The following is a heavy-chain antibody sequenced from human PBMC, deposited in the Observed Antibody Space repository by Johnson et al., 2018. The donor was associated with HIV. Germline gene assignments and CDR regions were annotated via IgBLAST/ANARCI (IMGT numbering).Heavy chain of an antibody. CDR2: ITSNRGSI. D-gene: IGHD3-3*01. Sequence: VQLVESGGGLVQPGRSLRLSCAASGFIFDDFAMHWVRQVPGKGLEWVSGITSNRGSIDSADSVKGRFTISRDNAKNSLYLQMNSLTAEDTALYYCTRCKYKFWSGAYDAFDIWGQGTMVTVSS. CDR3: TRCKYKFWSGAYDAFDI. V-gene: IGHV3-9*01. CDR1: GFIFDDFA. J-gene: IGHJ3*02.